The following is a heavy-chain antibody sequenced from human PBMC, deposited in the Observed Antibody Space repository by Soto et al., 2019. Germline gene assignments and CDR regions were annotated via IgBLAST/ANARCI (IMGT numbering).Heavy chain of an antibody. CDR1: GYTFSSYF. CDR3: ARELPPVDY. CDR2: ISAYNGNT. J-gene: IGHJ4*02. Sequence: QVQLVQSGAEVKKPGASVKVSCKASGYTFSSYFISWVRQAPGQVLEWMGWISAYNGNTSYAQNLQRIVTMTTDTSTSTAHRELRSLRSDDTAVYFCARELPPVDYWGQGTLVTVSS. V-gene: IGHV1-18*01.